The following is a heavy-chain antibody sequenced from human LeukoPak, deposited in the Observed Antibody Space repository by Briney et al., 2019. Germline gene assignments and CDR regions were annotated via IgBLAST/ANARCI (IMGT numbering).Heavy chain of an antibody. V-gene: IGHV4-34*01. D-gene: IGHD4-17*01. CDR2: INHSGST. J-gene: IGHJ5*02. Sequence: SETLSLTSVVDGGSFAGNYWSWIRQPPGKGLEWIGEINHSGSTNYNPSLKSRVTISGDTSKNQFSLKFSSVAAADTAVKNCARTTYGDYEEDCYYPWDQGTLVTVSS. CDR3: ARTTYGDYEEDCYYP. CDR1: GGSFAGNY.